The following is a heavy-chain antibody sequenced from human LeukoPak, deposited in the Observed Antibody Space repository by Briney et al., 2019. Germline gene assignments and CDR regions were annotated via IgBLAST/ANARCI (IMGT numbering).Heavy chain of an antibody. V-gene: IGHV3-21*01. J-gene: IGHJ4*02. CDR1: GFTFSSYS. CDR2: ISSSSSYI. CDR3: VRDPGDSSSGYYFDY. Sequence: GGSLRLSCAASGFTFSSYSMNWVRQAPGKGLEWVSSISSSSSYIYYADSVKGRFTISRDNAKNSLYLQMNSLRAEDTAVYYCVRDPGDSSSGYYFDYWGRGTLVTVSS. D-gene: IGHD6-19*01.